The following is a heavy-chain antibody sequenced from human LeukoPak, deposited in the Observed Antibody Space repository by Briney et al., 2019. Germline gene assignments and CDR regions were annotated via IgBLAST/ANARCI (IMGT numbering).Heavy chain of an antibody. CDR2: IYYSGST. CDR1: GGSISSYY. CDR3: ARFSAAGTDY. J-gene: IGHJ4*02. Sequence: NPSETLSLTCTVSGGSISSYYWSWIRQPPGKGLEWIGYIYYSGSTNYNPSLKSRVTISVDTSKNQFSLKLSSVTAADTAVYYCARFSAAGTDYWGQGTLVTVSS. V-gene: IGHV4-59*01. D-gene: IGHD6-13*01.